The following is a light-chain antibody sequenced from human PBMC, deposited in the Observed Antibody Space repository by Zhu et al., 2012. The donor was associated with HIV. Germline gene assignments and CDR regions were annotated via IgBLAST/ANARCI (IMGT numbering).Light chain of an antibody. Sequence: IVLTQSPATLSLSPGERATVSCRASGSVRSFLAWYQQKPGQAPRLLIYDTSKRATGIPARFSGSGSGTDFTLTISSLEPEDFALYYCQQRSSWPLTFGGGTKVKIK. V-gene: IGKV3-11*01. J-gene: IGKJ4*01. CDR3: QQRSSWPLT. CDR2: DTS. CDR1: GSVRSF.